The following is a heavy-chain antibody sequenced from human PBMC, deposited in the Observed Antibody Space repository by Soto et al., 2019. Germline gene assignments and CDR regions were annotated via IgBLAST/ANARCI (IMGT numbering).Heavy chain of an antibody. CDR1: GGTFSSYA. V-gene: IGHV1-69*12. D-gene: IGHD3-22*01. Sequence: QVQLVQSGAEVKKPGSSVKVSCKASGGTFSSYAISWVRQAPGQGLEWMGGIIPIFGTADYAQKFQGRVTITADESTSTGNMELGSLRSEDTAVYYCASHSDSSGYYYRGLDYWGQGTLVTVSS. CDR2: IIPIFGTA. J-gene: IGHJ4*02. CDR3: ASHSDSSGYYYRGLDY.